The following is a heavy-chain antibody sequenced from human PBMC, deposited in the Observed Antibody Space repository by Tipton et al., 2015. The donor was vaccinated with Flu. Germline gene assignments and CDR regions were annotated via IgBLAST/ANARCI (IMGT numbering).Heavy chain of an antibody. CDR2: VYNNQYT. CDR1: DGSIGSYY. D-gene: IGHD3-10*01. Sequence: TLSLTCTVSDGSIGSYYWNWIRQSPGKGLEWIGYVYNNQYTKYNPSLKSRVTISVDTSKKQFSLQLRSVTAADTAVYYCVRLTYYYGSGTSDFWGQGTLVTVSS. J-gene: IGHJ4*02. CDR3: VRLTYYYGSGTSDF. V-gene: IGHV4-4*09.